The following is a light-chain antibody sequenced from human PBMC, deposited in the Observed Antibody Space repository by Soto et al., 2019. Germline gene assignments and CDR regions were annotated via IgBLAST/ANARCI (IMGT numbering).Light chain of an antibody. CDR2: WAS. V-gene: IGKV4-1*01. CDR1: QSVLYSSNNKNY. J-gene: IGKJ2*01. CDR3: QQYYSTPPYT. Sequence: DIVMTQSPDSLAECLGERATINCKSSQSVLYSSNNKNYLAWYQQKPGQPPKLLIYWASTRESGVPDRFSGSGSGTDFTLTISSLQAEDVAVYYCQQYYSTPPYTFGQGTKLEIK.